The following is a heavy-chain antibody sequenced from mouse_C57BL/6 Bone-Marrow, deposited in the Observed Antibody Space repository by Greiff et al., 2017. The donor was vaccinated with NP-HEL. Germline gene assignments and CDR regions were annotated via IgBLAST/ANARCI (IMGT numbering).Heavy chain of an antibody. V-gene: IGHV5-4*01. CDR1: GFTFSSYA. CDR3: ARDRRVSQYFDV. J-gene: IGHJ1*03. CDR2: ISDGGSYT. Sequence: DVQLVESGGGLVKPGGSLKLSCAASGFTFSSYAMSWVRQTPEKRLEWVATISDGGSYTYYPDNVKGRFTISRDNAKNNLYLQMSHLKSEDTAMYYCARDRRVSQYFDVWGTGTTVTVSS.